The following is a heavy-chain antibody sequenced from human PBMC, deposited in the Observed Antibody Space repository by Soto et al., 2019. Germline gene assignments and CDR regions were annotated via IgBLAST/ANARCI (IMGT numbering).Heavy chain of an antibody. J-gene: IGHJ6*02. CDR1: GGSFSGYY. CDR3: ASTLRTRYYYYYGMDV. D-gene: IGHD4-17*01. Sequence: SETLSLTCAVYGGSFSGYYWSWIRQPPGKGLEWIGSIYYSGSTYYNPSLKSRVTISVDTSKNQFSLKLSSVTAADTAVYYCASTLRTRYYYYYGMDVWGQGTTVTVSS. CDR2: IYYSGST. V-gene: IGHV4-59*05.